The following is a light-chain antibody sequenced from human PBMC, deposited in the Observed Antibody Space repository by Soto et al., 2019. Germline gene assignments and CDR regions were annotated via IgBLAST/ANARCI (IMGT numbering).Light chain of an antibody. Sequence: EIVLTQSPGTLSLSPGERDTLSCRASQSVSSSYLAWYQQKPGQAPRLLIYGASSRATGIPDRFSGSGSGTDFTLTISRLEPEDFAVYYCQQYGTSPLSITFGQGTRLEIK. V-gene: IGKV3-20*01. CDR2: GAS. J-gene: IGKJ5*01. CDR1: QSVSSSY. CDR3: QQYGTSPLSIT.